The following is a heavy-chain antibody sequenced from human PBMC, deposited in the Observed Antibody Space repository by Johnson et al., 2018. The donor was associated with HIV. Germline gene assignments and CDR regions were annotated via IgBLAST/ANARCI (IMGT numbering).Heavy chain of an antibody. D-gene: IGHD4-17*01. J-gene: IGHJ3*02. V-gene: IGHV3-64*04. CDR3: ARWTVTRGAFDI. Sequence: GLELVGQVNRNGGNTYFIDSVKGRFTISRDNSKNTLYLQMNSLRAEDTAVYYCARWTVTRGAFDIWGQGTMVTVSS. CDR2: VNRNGGNT.